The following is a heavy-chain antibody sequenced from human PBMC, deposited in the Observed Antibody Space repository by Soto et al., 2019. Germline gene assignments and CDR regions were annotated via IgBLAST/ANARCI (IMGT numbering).Heavy chain of an antibody. CDR1: GGTSSSYV. CDR2: IILIFGTA. J-gene: IGHJ4*02. V-gene: IGHV1-69*06. CDR3: ARDGFSGSSLGG. D-gene: IGHD1-26*01. Sequence: QVQLVQSGAEGKKPGSSVKVSCRASGGTSSSYVVSWVRQAPGQGLEWMGGIILIFGTANYAQKFQGRVTITADKSTSTVYMELSRLRSEDTGVYYCARDGFSGSSLGGWGQGTMVTVSS.